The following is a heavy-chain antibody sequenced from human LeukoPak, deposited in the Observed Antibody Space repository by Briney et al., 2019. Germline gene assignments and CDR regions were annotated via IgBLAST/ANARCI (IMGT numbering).Heavy chain of an antibody. D-gene: IGHD3-22*01. Sequence: SETLSLTCTVSGASFNSDDQCWNWIRQSPGKGLEWIGSIHPSGMLYNNPSLESRVTMSRDTSKSQFSLNLNSVTAADTAVYFCSRGLDSRKLGYWGQGILVTVSS. CDR2: IHPSGML. CDR1: GASFNSDDQC. V-gene: IGHV4-31*03. CDR3: SRGLDSRKLGY. J-gene: IGHJ4*02.